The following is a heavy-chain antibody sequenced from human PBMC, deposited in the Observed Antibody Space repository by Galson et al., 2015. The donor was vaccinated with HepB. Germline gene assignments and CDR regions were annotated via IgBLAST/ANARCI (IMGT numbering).Heavy chain of an antibody. Sequence: SETLSLTCTVSGGSISSYYWSWIRQPPGKGLEWIGYIYYSGSTNYNPSLKSRVTISVDTSKNQFSLKLSSVTAADTAVYYCARDRLAGYNDYWGQGTLVTVSS. CDR3: ARDRLAGYNDY. CDR2: IYYSGST. J-gene: IGHJ4*02. V-gene: IGHV4-59*01. D-gene: IGHD3-9*01. CDR1: GGSISSYY.